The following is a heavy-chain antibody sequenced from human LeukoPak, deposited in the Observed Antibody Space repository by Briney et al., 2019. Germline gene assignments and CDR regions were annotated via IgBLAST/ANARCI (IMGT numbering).Heavy chain of an antibody. Sequence: SETLSLTCTVSGGSISNSSSYWGWIRQPPGRGLEWIGSIYYSGSTYNNPSLKSRVIISVDTSKNQFSLKLTSVTAADTAVYYCAREPDYGDFRGAFDIWGQGTMVTVSS. CDR3: AREPDYGDFRGAFDI. CDR2: IYYSGST. J-gene: IGHJ3*02. CDR1: GGSISNSSSY. D-gene: IGHD4-17*01. V-gene: IGHV4-39*02.